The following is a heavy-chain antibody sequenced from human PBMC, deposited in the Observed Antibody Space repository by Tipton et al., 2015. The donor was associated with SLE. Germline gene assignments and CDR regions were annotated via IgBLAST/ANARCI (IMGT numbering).Heavy chain of an antibody. CDR2: ISSSSSYI. V-gene: IGHV3-21*01. D-gene: IGHD3-10*01. Sequence: SLRLSCAASGFTFSSYSMNWVRQAPGKGLEWVSSISSSSSYIYYADSVKGRFTISRDNAKNSLYLQMNSLRAEDTAVYYCAGVHSDGSGSYYRSLDYWGQGSVVTVSS. CDR1: GFTFSSYS. J-gene: IGHJ4*02. CDR3: AGVHSDGSGSYYRSLDY.